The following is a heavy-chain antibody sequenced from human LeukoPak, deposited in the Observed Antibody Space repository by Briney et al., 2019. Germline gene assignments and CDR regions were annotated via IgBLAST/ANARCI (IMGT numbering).Heavy chain of an antibody. V-gene: IGHV3-74*01. CDR3: ARGGGTYGYHGFY. CDR1: GFTFNTYW. D-gene: IGHD2-8*01. Sequence: GGSLRLSCAASGFTFNTYWIHWVRQAPGKGLVWVSSIASDGSITNYADSVKGRFTIPRDNAKNTLYLQMNSLRVEDTAAYYCARGGGTYGYHGFYWGQGTLVTVSS. J-gene: IGHJ4*02. CDR2: IASDGSIT.